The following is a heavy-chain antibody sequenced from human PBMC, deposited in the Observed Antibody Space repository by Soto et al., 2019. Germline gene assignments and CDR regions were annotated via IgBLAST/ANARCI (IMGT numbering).Heavy chain of an antibody. Sequence: QVQLVQSGAEVKKPGASVKVSCKASGYTFTGYYMHWVRQAPGQGLEWMGWINPNSGGTNYAQKLQGRVTMTRDTSISTADMELSRLRSDDTAVYYCARLFGGYHMIDYWGQGTLVTVSS. V-gene: IGHV1-2*02. CDR1: GYTFTGYY. CDR3: ARLFGGYHMIDY. D-gene: IGHD2-15*01. J-gene: IGHJ4*02. CDR2: INPNSGGT.